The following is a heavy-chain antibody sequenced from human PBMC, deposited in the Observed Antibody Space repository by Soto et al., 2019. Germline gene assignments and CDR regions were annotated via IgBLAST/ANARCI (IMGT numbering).Heavy chain of an antibody. CDR1: GSTFSDYS. CDR3: AKNLLSTNSYAGPVDC. V-gene: IGHV3-23*01. CDR2: ISVSGGTT. J-gene: IGHJ4*02. Sequence: GSLILSCAASGSTFSDYSMTWVRQAPGRGLEWVSSISVSGGTTFYADSVEVRFTISRDNSKNTLYLQMSSLRAEDTALYYCAKNLLSTNSYAGPVDCWGQGTLVTVYS. D-gene: IGHD2-8*01.